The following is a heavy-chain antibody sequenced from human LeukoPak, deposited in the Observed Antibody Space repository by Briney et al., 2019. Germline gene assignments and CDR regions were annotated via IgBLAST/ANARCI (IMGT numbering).Heavy chain of an antibody. D-gene: IGHD2-2*01. CDR2: IYYSGST. J-gene: IGHJ4*02. CDR1: GGSVSSGGYY. V-gene: IGHV4-31*03. Sequence: SQTLSLTCTVSGGSVSSGGYYWSWIRQHPGKGPEWIGYIYYSGSTYYNPSLKSRVTISVDTSKNQFSLKLSSVTAADTAVYYCARDCSRTSCLDYWGQGTLVTVSS. CDR3: ARDCSRTSCLDY.